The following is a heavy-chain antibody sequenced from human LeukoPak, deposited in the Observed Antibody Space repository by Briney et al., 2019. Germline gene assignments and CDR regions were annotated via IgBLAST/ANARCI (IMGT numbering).Heavy chain of an antibody. J-gene: IGHJ4*02. Sequence: SVKLSCKASGGTFSSYAISWVRQAPGQGVEWMGGIIPIFGTANYAQKFQGRVTITTDESTSTAYMELSSLRSEDTAVYYCARAVAGIVVDYYFDYWGQGTLVTVSS. CDR3: ARAVAGIVVDYYFDY. D-gene: IGHD2-2*01. CDR1: GGTFSSYA. CDR2: IIPIFGTA. V-gene: IGHV1-69*05.